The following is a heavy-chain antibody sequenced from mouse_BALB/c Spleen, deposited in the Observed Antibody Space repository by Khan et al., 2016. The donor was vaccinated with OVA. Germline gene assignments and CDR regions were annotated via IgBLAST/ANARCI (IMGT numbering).Heavy chain of an antibody. CDR3: AKRYAMDY. CDR1: GYSITSDYA. Sequence: EVQLQESGPGLVKPSQSLSLTCTVTGYSITSDYAWNWIRQFPGNKLEWMGYINYSGTTSYNPSLKSRTSITRDTSKNQFFLQLNSVTTEDTATYYCAKRYAMDYWGQGTSVTVSS. J-gene: IGHJ4*01. CDR2: INYSGTT. V-gene: IGHV3-2*02.